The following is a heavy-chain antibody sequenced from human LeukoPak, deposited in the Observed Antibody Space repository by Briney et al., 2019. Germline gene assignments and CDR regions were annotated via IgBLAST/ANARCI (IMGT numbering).Heavy chain of an antibody. D-gene: IGHD2-2*01. CDR3: AKDLEGVPAAFRGGFDY. Sequence: PGGSLRLSCAASGFTFSSYAMSWVRQAPGKGLEWVSAISGSGGSTYYADSVKGRFTISRDNSKNTLYLQMNSLRAEATAVYYCAKDLEGVPAAFRGGFDYGSQGTLVTVSS. CDR2: ISGSGGST. V-gene: IGHV3-23*01. J-gene: IGHJ4*02. CDR1: GFTFSSYA.